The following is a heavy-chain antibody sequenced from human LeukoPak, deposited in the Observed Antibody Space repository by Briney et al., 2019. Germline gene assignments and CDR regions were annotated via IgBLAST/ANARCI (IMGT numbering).Heavy chain of an antibody. D-gene: IGHD3-22*01. CDR2: INRSGDST. V-gene: IGHV3-23*01. Sequence: GGSLRLSCAASGFTFSSYAMSWVRQAPGKGLEWVSAINRSGDSTDYADSVKGRFTISRDNSKNTLYLQMNSLGAEDTAVYYCAKSVYDSSGYYPIFDSWGQGTLVTVSS. CDR1: GFTFSSYA. CDR3: AKSVYDSSGYYPIFDS. J-gene: IGHJ4*02.